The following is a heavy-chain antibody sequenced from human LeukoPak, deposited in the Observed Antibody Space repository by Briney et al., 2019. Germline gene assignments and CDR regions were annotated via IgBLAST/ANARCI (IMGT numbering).Heavy chain of an antibody. CDR1: GFTFSDYS. V-gene: IGHV3-48*01. D-gene: IGHD1-26*01. Sequence: GGSLRLSCAASGFTFSDYSFNWVRQAPGRGLEWISYIGRSTVTTYYADSVQGRFTISRDNAKNSLYLQMNSLRAEDTAVYYCARRRSYDFDYWGQGTLVTVSS. CDR3: ARRRSYDFDY. J-gene: IGHJ4*02. CDR2: IGRSTVTT.